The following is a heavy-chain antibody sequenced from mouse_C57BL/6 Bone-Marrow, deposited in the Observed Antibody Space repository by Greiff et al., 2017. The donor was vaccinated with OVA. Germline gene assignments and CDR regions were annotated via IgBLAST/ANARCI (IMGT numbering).Heavy chain of an antibody. CDR1: GYTFTSYW. CDR2: IHPNSGST. J-gene: IGHJ3*01. Sequence: QVQLQQPGAELVKPGASVKLSCKASGYTFTSYWMHWVKQRPGQGLEWIGMIHPNSGSTNYNEKFKSKATLPVDKSSSTAYMQLSSLTSEDSAVYYCASYYSNYGFAYWGQGTLVTVSA. D-gene: IGHD2-5*01. CDR3: ASYYSNYGFAY. V-gene: IGHV1-64*01.